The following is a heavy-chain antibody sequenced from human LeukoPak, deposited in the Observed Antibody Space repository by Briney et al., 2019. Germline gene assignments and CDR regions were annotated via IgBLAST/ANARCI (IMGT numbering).Heavy chain of an antibody. D-gene: IGHD2-8*02. V-gene: IGHV3-23*01. J-gene: IGHJ6*03. CDR3: ATLVAGAGYYYYYYMDV. Sequence: GGSLRLSCAASGFTFSSYGLSWVRQAPGKGLEWVSGISGSGGSTNYADSVKGRFTISRDNSKNTLYLQMNSLRAEDTAVYYCATLVAGAGYYYYYYMDVWGKGTTVTISS. CDR2: ISGSGGST. CDR1: GFTFSSYG.